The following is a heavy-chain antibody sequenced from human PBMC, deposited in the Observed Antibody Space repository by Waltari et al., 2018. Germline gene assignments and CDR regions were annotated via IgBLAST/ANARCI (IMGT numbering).Heavy chain of an antibody. CDR3: ARDFNWGWFY. J-gene: IGHJ4*02. V-gene: IGHV3-7*01. Sequence: EVQLVESGGGLVQPGGSLRLSCAASGFTFGTNWMSWVSQAPGKGLECLANIKPDGSEKYYVDSVKGRFTISRDNAKNSLSLQMDSLRAEDTAVYYCARDFNWGWFYWGQGALVTVSS. CDR1: GFTFGTNW. D-gene: IGHD7-27*01. CDR2: IKPDGSEK.